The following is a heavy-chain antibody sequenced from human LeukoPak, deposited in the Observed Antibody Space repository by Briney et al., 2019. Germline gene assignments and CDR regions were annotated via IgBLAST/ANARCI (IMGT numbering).Heavy chain of an antibody. CDR2: IYTSGST. CDR1: GGSISSYY. V-gene: IGHV4-4*07. J-gene: IGHJ3*02. D-gene: IGHD3-10*01. Sequence: PSETLSLTCTVSGGSISSYYWSWIRQPAGKGLEWIGRIYTSGSTNYNPSLKSRVTMSVDTSKNQFSLKLSSVTAADTAAYYCARDGLLWFGELSAAFDIWGQGTMVTVSS. CDR3: ARDGLLWFGELSAAFDI.